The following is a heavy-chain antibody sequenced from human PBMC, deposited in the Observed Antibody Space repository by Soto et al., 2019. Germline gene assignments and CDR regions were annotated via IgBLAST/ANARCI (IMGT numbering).Heavy chain of an antibody. CDR3: ARHHDS. CDR2: IYYSRSN. J-gene: IGHJ4*02. V-gene: IGHV4-59*08. Sequence: SETLSLTCTVSGGSISSYYWSWIRQPPGKGLEWIGYIYYSRSNKYNPSIKRRDNKSVETSKNQLSQKKSSVTAADTAVYYCARHHDSWGQGTLVTVS. CDR1: GGSISSYY.